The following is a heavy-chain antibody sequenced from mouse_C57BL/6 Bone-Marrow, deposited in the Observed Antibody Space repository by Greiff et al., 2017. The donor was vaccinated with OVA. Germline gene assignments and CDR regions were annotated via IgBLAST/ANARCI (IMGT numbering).Heavy chain of an antibody. CDR2: IDPENGDT. D-gene: IGHD2-1*01. CDR3: TTRATMVTTRGYYYAMDG. Sequence: EVQLQQSGAELVRPGASVKLSCTASGFNITDDYMHWVKQRPEQGLEWIGWIDPENGDTEYASKFQGKATITADTSSNTAYLQLSSLTTEDTDVYYCTTRATMVTTRGYYYAMDGWGQGTSVTVAS. V-gene: IGHV14-4*01. J-gene: IGHJ4*01. CDR1: GFNITDDY.